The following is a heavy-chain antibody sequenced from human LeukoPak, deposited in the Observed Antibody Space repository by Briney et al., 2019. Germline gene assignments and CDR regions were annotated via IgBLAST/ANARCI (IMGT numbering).Heavy chain of an antibody. CDR2: INPGDGST. J-gene: IGHJ5*02. V-gene: IGHV1-46*01. Sequence: GASVKVSCKASGYTFTGYYMHWVRQAPGQGLEWMGIINPGDGSTTYTQNFQDRVTMTRDTSTSTVYMELSSLRFEDTAVYYCARAGVVGATSSWFDPWGQGTLVSVSS. CDR1: GYTFTGYY. CDR3: ARAGVVGATSSWFDP. D-gene: IGHD1-26*01.